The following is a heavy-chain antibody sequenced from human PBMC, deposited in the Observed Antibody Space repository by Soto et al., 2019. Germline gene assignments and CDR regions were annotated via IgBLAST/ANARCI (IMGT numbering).Heavy chain of an antibody. D-gene: IGHD2-2*01. V-gene: IGHV4-59*01. CDR2: ISYVGST. CDR3: ARWIGRYRSRPGCSSFDN. Sequence: ASETLSLTCTVSSGSISSFYWSWIRQPPGKGLEWIGYISYVGSTYYNPSLKNRVTISVDTSKDQFSLKVTSMTTADTAVYFCARWIGRYRSRPGCSSFDNWGQGTLVTVSS. J-gene: IGHJ4*02. CDR1: SGSISSFY.